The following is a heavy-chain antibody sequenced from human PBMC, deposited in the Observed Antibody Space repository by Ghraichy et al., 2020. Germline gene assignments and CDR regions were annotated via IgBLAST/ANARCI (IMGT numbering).Heavy chain of an antibody. D-gene: IGHD4-17*01. V-gene: IGHV3-74*03. CDR1: GFTFSSYW. CDR2: IKSDGSTT. J-gene: IGHJ4*02. Sequence: GGSLRLSCAASGFTFSSYWIHWVRQAPEKGLVWVSRIKSDGSTTAYADSVKGRFTISRDNAKNTLYLQMNSLRAEDTAVYYCARAADGDYPYFDYWGQGTLVTVSS. CDR3: ARAADGDYPYFDY.